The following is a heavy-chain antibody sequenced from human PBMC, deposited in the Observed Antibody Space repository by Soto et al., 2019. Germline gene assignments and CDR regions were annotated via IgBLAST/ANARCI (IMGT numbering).Heavy chain of an antibody. D-gene: IGHD4-17*01. J-gene: IGHJ4*02. CDR3: ARVRWQEVYGDYAEGYYFDY. Sequence: ASVKVSCKASGGTFSSYAISWVRQAPGQGLEWMGGIIPIFGTANYAQKFQGRVTITADESTSTAYMGLSSLRSEDTAVYYCARVRWQEVYGDYAEGYYFDYWGQGTLVTVSS. CDR1: GGTFSSYA. V-gene: IGHV1-69*13. CDR2: IIPIFGTA.